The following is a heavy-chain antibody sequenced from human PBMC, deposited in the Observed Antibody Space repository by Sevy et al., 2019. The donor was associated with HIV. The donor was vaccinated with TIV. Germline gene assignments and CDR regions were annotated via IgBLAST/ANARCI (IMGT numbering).Heavy chain of an antibody. D-gene: IGHD2-2*02. J-gene: IGHJ3*02. CDR1: GYSFTSYW. CDR2: IYPGDSDP. Sequence: GESLKISCKGSGYSFTSYWIGWVRQMPGKGLEWMGIIYPGDSDPRYSPSFQGQVTISADKSISTAYLQWSSLKASDTAMYYCARSSIGYCSSTSCYSDDVFDIWGQGTMVTVSS. CDR3: ARSSIGYCSSTSCYSDDVFDI. V-gene: IGHV5-51*01.